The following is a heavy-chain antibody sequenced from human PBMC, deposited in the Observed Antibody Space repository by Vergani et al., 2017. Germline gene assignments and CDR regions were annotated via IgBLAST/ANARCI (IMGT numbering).Heavy chain of an antibody. Sequence: QVQLVQSGAEVKKPGASVKVSCKASGYTFTSYDMHWVRQPPGQRLGWMGWINAGNGNTKYSQKFKRRVTITRDTSASTAYMELRSLGSEDTAVYYCSGYYGDYVLHYYGMDVWGRGTTVTVSS. CDR2: INAGNGNT. CDR1: GYTFTSYD. V-gene: IGHV1-3*01. CDR3: SGYYGDYVLHYYGMDV. D-gene: IGHD4-17*01. J-gene: IGHJ6*02.